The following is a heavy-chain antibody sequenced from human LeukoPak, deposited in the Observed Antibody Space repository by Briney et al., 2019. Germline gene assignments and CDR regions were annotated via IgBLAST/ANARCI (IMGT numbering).Heavy chain of an antibody. CDR3: TRAWRYGMDV. D-gene: IGHD5-12*01. CDR1: GFTFSSYW. Sequence: GGSLRLSCAASGFTFSSYWMHWVRQAPGKGLVWVSRINSDGSNTTYADSVKGRFIISRDNAKNTLYLQMNSLRAEDTAVYSCTRAWRYGMDVWGQGTTVTVSS. V-gene: IGHV3-74*01. J-gene: IGHJ6*02. CDR2: INSDGSNT.